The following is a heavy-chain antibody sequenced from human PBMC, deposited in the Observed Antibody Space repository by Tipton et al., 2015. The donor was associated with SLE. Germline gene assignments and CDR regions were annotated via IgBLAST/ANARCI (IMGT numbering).Heavy chain of an antibody. CDR3: ARGHSSSLTLDY. J-gene: IGHJ4*02. Sequence: TLSLTCTVSGDSVSRGYSWGWTRQPPGNGLEWIATISHSGTSYCNTSLKSRVTISVDTSKNQFSLKLSSVTAADTAVYYCARGHSSSLTLDYWGQGTLVTVSS. D-gene: IGHD6-6*01. CDR1: GDSVSRGYS. CDR2: ISHSGTS. V-gene: IGHV4-38-2*02.